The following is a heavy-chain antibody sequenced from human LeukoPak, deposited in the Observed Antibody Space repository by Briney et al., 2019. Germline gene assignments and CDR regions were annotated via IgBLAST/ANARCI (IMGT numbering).Heavy chain of an antibody. V-gene: IGHV3-23*01. D-gene: IGHD2-15*01. Sequence: GGSLRLSCAASGFTFSSYAMSWVRQAPGKGLEWVSAISGSGGSTYYADSVKGRFTISRDNSKNTLYLQMNSLRAEDTAVYYCAEDFVSESKTYWGQGTLVTVSS. CDR1: GFTFSSYA. CDR2: ISGSGGST. CDR3: AEDFVSESKTY. J-gene: IGHJ4*02.